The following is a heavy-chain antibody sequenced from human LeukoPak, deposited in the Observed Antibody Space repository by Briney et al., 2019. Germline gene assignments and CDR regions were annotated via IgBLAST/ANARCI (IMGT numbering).Heavy chain of an antibody. CDR1: GGSIRNYF. Sequence: SETLSLTCSVSGGSIRNYFWSWIRQSPGKGLEWIGYISDSVNTNYNPSLESRVTMSVDTSKNQVSLKLTSVTAADTAAYYCARGGEFGDFMDVWGKGTMVTVSS. D-gene: IGHD3-10*01. V-gene: IGHV4-59*01. CDR2: ISDSVNT. CDR3: ARGGEFGDFMDV. J-gene: IGHJ6*03.